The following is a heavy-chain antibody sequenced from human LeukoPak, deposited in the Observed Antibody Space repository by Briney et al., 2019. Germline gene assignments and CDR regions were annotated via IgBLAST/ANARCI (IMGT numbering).Heavy chain of an antibody. CDR1: GFTFSSYA. Sequence: PGGSLRLSCAASGFTFSSYAMSWVRQAPGKGLEWASAISGSGGSTYYADSVKGRFTISRDNSKNTLYLQMNSLRAEDTAVYYCAKEGIYYYDSSGYSGNFGGWGQGTLVTVSS. CDR2: ISGSGGST. V-gene: IGHV3-23*01. D-gene: IGHD3-22*01. CDR3: AKEGIYYYDSSGYSGNFGG. J-gene: IGHJ4*02.